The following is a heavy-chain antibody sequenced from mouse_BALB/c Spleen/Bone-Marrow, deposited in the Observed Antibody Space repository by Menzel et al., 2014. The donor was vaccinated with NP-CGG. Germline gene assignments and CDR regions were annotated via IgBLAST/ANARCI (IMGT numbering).Heavy chain of an antibody. D-gene: IGHD1-1*01. Sequence: QVQLQQSGAELVRPGTSVKVSCKASGYAFTNYLIVWVKQRPGQGLEWIGVINPGSGGTNYNEKFKGKATLTADKSSSTAYMQLSSLTSDDSAVYFCARGITTGYFDYWGQGTTLTVSS. J-gene: IGHJ2*01. CDR2: INPGSGGT. CDR1: GYAFTNYL. V-gene: IGHV1-54*01. CDR3: ARGITTGYFDY.